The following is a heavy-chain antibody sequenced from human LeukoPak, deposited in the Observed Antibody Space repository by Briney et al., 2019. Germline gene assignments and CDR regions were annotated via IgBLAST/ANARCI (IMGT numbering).Heavy chain of an antibody. CDR3: STGGAPAGHAYHV. CDR1: GLTFSSYD. V-gene: IGHV3-13*01. Sequence: PGGSLRLSCAASGLTFSSYDMHWVRQVTGKGLEWVSAIGTVGDTHYQGSVKGRFTISRENAKNSVYLQMNNLRAEDTAVYYCSTGGAPAGHAYHVWGQGTMVTVSS. J-gene: IGHJ3*01. D-gene: IGHD6-13*01. CDR2: IGTVGDT.